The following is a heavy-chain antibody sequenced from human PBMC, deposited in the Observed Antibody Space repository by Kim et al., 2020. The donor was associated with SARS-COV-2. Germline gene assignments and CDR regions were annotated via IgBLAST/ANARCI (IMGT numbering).Heavy chain of an antibody. CDR3: ARWGIAALRSLDYYYYMDV. CDR1: GYTFTSYA. V-gene: IGHV1-3*01. D-gene: IGHD6-13*01. CDR2: INAGNGNT. J-gene: IGHJ6*03. Sequence: ASVKVSCKASGYTFTSYAMHWVRQAPGQRLEWMGWINAGNGNTKYSQKFQGRVTITRGTSASTAYMELSSLRSEDTAVYYCARWGIAALRSLDYYYYMDVWGKGTTVTVSS.